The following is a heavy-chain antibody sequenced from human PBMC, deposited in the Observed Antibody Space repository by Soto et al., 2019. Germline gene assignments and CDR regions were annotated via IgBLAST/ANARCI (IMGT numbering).Heavy chain of an antibody. D-gene: IGHD5-18*01. V-gene: IGHV4-59*01. J-gene: IGHJ4*02. Sequence: PSETLSLTCTVSGGSISSYYWSWIRQPPGKGLEWIGYIYYSGSTNYNPSLKSRVTISVDTSKNQFSLKLSSVTAADTAVYYCARTPVDTAMAYFDYWGQGTLVTVSS. CDR3: ARTPVDTAMAYFDY. CDR1: GGSISSYY. CDR2: IYYSGST.